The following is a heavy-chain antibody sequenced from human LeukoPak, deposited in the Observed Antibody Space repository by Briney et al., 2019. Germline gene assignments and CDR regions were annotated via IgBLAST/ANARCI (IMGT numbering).Heavy chain of an antibody. CDR3: AKSGYQLRFDP. CDR2: ISGGGGTT. V-gene: IGHV3-23*01. CDR1: GFTFVNYA. Sequence: PGGSLRLSCTASGFTFVNYAMSWVRQAPGKGLEWVSAISGGGGTTYYADSVKGRFTISRDSSKNTLYLQMNSLRAEDTAVYYCAKSGYQLRFDPWGQGTLVTVS. J-gene: IGHJ5*02. D-gene: IGHD3-3*01.